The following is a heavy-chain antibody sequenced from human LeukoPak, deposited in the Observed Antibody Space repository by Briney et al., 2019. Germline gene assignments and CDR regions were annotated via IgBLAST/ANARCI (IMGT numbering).Heavy chain of an antibody. CDR1: GFTLSTYW. CDR2: TNQEGSEK. CDR3: ARDPKWLDY. D-gene: IGHD5-12*01. V-gene: IGHV3-7*01. J-gene: IGHJ4*02. Sequence: QTGGSLRPSCAASGFTLSTYWMSWVRQAPGKGLEWVANTNQEGSEKYYVDSVKGRFTISKDNAKNALYLQMNSLRAEDTAVYYCARDPKWLDYWGQGTLVTVSS.